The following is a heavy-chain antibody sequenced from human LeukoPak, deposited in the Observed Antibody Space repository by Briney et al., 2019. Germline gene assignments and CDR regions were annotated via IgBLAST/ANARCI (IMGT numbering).Heavy chain of an antibody. CDR2: IYPGDSRT. CDR1: AYPFSTYW. D-gene: IGHD2-2*01. CDR3: VRHLSDITSCPNY. J-gene: IGHJ4*02. Sequence: ESLQSSSKGAAYPFSTYWIGCGRQMPGKGREWMGIIYPGDSRTTYSPSFKGQVTISADKSIRTAYLQWNSLKASDTAIYYCVRHLSDITSCPNYWGPGTLITVAS. V-gene: IGHV5-51*01.